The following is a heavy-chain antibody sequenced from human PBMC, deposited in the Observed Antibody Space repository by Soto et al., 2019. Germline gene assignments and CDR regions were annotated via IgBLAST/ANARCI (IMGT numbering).Heavy chain of an antibody. V-gene: IGHV3-23*01. Sequence: EGSLRLSCAAAGFAFSTYAMTGVRQAAGEGLEWVAVISGSGGSSYYAASVKGRFTISRDNSKNTLFLQMNGLRAEDTAVYYCAKVTKRAAAGRYEYYKYGMDVWGQGTTVTVSS. J-gene: IGHJ6*02. D-gene: IGHD6-13*01. CDR3: AKVTKRAAAGRYEYYKYGMDV. CDR2: ISGSGGSS. CDR1: GFAFSTYA.